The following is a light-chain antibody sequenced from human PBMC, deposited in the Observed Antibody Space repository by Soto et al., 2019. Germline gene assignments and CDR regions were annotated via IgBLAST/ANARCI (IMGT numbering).Light chain of an antibody. Sequence: QSVLTQPPSVSGAPGQRVTISCAGSSSNIGAGYNVHWYQHLPGRAPKLLIFGNDNRPSGVPDRFSASKSGSSASLAITGLQAEDEADYYCQSYYKSLSGFYVFGTGTKLTVL. CDR2: GND. V-gene: IGLV1-40*01. CDR3: QSYYKSLSGFYV. J-gene: IGLJ1*01. CDR1: SSNIGAGYN.